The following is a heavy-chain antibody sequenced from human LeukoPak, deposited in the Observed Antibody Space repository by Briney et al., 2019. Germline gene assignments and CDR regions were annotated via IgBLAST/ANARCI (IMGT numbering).Heavy chain of an antibody. V-gene: IGHV3-30*02. CDR2: IRYDGSNK. J-gene: IGHJ4*02. CDR1: GFTFSSYG. Sequence: GGSLRLSCAASGFTFSSYGMHWVRQAPGEGLEWVAFIRYDGSNKYYADSVKGRFTISRDNSKNTLYLQMNSLRAEDTAVYYCAKDQAPQDIVVVPAYWGQGTLVTVSS. D-gene: IGHD2-2*01. CDR3: AKDQAPQDIVVVPAY.